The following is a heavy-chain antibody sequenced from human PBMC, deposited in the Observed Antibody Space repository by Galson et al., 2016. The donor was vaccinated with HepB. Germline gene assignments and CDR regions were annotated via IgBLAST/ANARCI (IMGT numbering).Heavy chain of an antibody. CDR1: GFTFTTFA. Sequence: SVKVSCKASGFTFTTFAMHWVRQAPGQSLEWMGWINDGNGKTTYSQKFQGRVTITRDTSANTAYLELSSLRSEDTAVYYCARGSSTNDAFVDFWGQGTLVTVSS. CDR2: INDGNGKT. D-gene: IGHD3-3*02. CDR3: ARGSSTNDAFVDF. J-gene: IGHJ4*02. V-gene: IGHV1-3*01.